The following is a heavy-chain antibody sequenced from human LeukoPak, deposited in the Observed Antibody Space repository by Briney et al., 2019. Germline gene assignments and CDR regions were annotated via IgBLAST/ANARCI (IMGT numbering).Heavy chain of an antibody. D-gene: IGHD3-22*01. CDR2: IIPIFGTA. CDR1: GGTFSSYA. CDR3: ARAPSYYDSSAPTYYYGMDV. J-gene: IGHJ6*02. Sequence: SVKVSCTASGGTFSSYAISWVRQAPGQGLEWMGGIIPIFGTANYAQKFQGRVTITADESTSTAYMELSSLRSEDTAVYYCARAPSYYDSSAPTYYYGMDVWGQGTTVTVSS. V-gene: IGHV1-69*13.